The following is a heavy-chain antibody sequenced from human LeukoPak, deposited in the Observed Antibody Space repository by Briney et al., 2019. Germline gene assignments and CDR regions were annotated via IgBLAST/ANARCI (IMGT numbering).Heavy chain of an antibody. CDR1: GFTFSSYS. J-gene: IGHJ4*02. CDR3: AKAHYDSSGYYLGSNYFDY. D-gene: IGHD3-22*01. CDR2: ISSSSSYI. V-gene: IGHV3-21*04. Sequence: PGGSLRLSRAASGFTFSSYSMNWVRQAPGKGLEWVSSISSSSSYIYYADSVRGRFTISRDNAKNSLYLQMNSLRAEDTAVYYCAKAHYDSSGYYLGSNYFDYWGQGTLVTVSS.